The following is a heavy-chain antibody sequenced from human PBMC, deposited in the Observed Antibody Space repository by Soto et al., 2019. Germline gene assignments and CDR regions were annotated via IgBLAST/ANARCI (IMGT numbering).Heavy chain of an antibody. V-gene: IGHV2-70*01. Sequence: GSGPTLVNPTQTLTLTCTFSGFSLSTSGMCVSWIRQPPGKALEWLALIDWDDDKYYSTSLKTRLTISKDTSKNQVVLTMTNMDPVDTATYYCARIKRYYDMPLGLYYYYGMDVWGQGTTVTVSS. CDR3: ARIKRYYDMPLGLYYYYGMDV. CDR2: IDWDDDK. CDR1: GFSLSTSGMC. J-gene: IGHJ6*02. D-gene: IGHD3-22*01.